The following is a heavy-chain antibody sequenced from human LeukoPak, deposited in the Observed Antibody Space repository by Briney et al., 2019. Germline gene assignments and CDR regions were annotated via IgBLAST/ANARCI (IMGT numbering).Heavy chain of an antibody. Sequence: GGSLRLSCAASGFTFSSYAMHWVRQAPGKGLEWVAVISFAGSNKYYADSVKGRFTISRDNSKNTLYLQMNSLRAEDTAVYYCAKVAKYYYGSETYYFFEHWGQGTPVTASS. CDR1: GFTFSSYA. J-gene: IGHJ4*02. D-gene: IGHD3-10*01. CDR2: ISFAGSNK. CDR3: AKVAKYYYGSETYYFFEH. V-gene: IGHV3-30*04.